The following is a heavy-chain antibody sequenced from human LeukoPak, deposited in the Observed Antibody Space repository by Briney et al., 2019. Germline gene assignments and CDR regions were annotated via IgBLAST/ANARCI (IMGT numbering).Heavy chain of an antibody. CDR1: AFTFSNYN. CDR2: ITSSSTYI. J-gene: IGHJ3*02. CDR3: ARGYSNYGYAFDI. V-gene: IGHV3-21*01. D-gene: IGHD4-11*01. Sequence: GGSLRLSCAASAFTFSNYNMNWVRQAPGKGLEWVSSITSSSTYIYYADSVKGRFTISRDNAKNSLYLQMNSLRAEDTAVYYCARGYSNYGYAFDIWGQGTMVTVSS.